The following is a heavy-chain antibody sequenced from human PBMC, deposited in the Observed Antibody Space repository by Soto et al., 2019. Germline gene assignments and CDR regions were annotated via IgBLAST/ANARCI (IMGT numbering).Heavy chain of an antibody. Sequence: PGGSLRLSCAASGFTFSIYAMTWVRQAPGKGLECVSGISGIGDSTYYADSVKGRFTISRDNSKNTLSLQMNSLTAEDTALYFCAKGSGQYPYYNGMDVWGRGTTVTVSS. J-gene: IGHJ6*02. D-gene: IGHD6-25*01. CDR1: GFTFSIYA. V-gene: IGHV3-23*01. CDR3: AKGSGQYPYYNGMDV. CDR2: ISGIGDST.